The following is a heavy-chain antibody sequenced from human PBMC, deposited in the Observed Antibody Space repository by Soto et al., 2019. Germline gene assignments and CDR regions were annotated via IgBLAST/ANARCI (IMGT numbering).Heavy chain of an antibody. D-gene: IGHD1-26*01. CDR2: IYYSGST. CDR1: GGSISGDDYY. V-gene: IGHV4-30-4*01. J-gene: IGHJ4*02. Sequence: PSETLSLTCTVSGGSISGDDYYWSWIRQPPGKGLEWIGYIYYSGSTYYNPSLKSRVTISVDTSKNQFSLKLSSVTAADTAVYYCARKSGSYYEFDYWGQGTLVTVSS. CDR3: ARKSGSYYEFDY.